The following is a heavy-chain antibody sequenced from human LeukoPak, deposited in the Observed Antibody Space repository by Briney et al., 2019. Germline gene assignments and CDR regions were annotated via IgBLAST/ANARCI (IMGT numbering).Heavy chain of an antibody. CDR1: GYSFTSYY. D-gene: IGHD1-26*01. J-gene: IGHJ5*02. CDR3: ARDNSVGETAWWFDP. V-gene: IGHV1-46*01. CDR2: INPSGSST. Sequence: ASVKVSCKASGYSFTSYYMHWVRQAPGQGLEWMGLINPSGSSTTYAQRFQGRVTMTRDISTSTDYMELTSLTSDDTAMYYCARDNSVGETAWWFDPWGQGTLVTVSS.